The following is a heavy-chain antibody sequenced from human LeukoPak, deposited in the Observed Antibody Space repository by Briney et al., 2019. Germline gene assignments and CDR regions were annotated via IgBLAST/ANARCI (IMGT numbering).Heavy chain of an antibody. Sequence: PSETLSLTCTVSGYSISSGYYWGWIRQPPGKGLEWIGSIYHSGSTYYNLSLKSRVTISVDTSKNQFSLNLSSVTAADTAVYYCARGRYGSGSYKYYYYMDVWGKGTTVTISS. CDR3: ARGRYGSGSYKYYYYMDV. J-gene: IGHJ6*03. CDR2: IYHSGST. V-gene: IGHV4-38-2*02. CDR1: GYSISSGYY. D-gene: IGHD3-10*01.